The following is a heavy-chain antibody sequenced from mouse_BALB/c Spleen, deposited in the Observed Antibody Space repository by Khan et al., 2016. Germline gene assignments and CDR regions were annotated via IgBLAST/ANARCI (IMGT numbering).Heavy chain of an antibody. CDR2: ISYSGVT. CDR1: GYSITSDYA. J-gene: IGHJ2*01. CDR3: ARWLLEFPYYFDY. D-gene: IGHD2-12*01. Sequence: VQLKESGPGLVKPSQSLSLTCTVTGYSITSDYAWNWIRQFPGNKLEWMGYISYSGVTTYNPSLKSRISITRDTSKNQFFLQLNSVTTEDTATYYCARWLLEFPYYFDYWGHGTTLTVSS. V-gene: IGHV3-2*02.